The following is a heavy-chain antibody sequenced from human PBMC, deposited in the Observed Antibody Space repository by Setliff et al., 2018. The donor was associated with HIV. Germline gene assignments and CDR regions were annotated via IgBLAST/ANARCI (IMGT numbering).Heavy chain of an antibody. CDR3: AKNLYRSPWSPLDY. V-gene: IGHV3-30*02. D-gene: IGHD6-19*01. CDR2: IRYDDTYK. CDR1: GFTFSSYG. Sequence: GGSLSLSCATSGFTFSSYGMHWVRQAPGKGLEWVAFIRYDDTYKFYADSLKGRFTISRDNSKNTLFLQVNSLRVEDTAVYYCAKNLYRSPWSPLDYWGQGTQVTVSS. J-gene: IGHJ4*02.